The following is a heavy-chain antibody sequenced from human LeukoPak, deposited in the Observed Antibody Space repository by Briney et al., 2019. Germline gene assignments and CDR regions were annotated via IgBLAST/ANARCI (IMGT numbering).Heavy chain of an antibody. J-gene: IGHJ5*02. Sequence: HLGGSLRLSCAASGFTFSSYEMNWVRQAPGKGLEWVSYISSSGSTIYYADSVKGRLTISRDNAKNSLYLQMNSLRAEDTAVYYCARDLFDSSGLFDPWGQGTLVTVSS. CDR2: ISSSGSTI. V-gene: IGHV3-48*03. CDR3: ARDLFDSSGLFDP. D-gene: IGHD6-25*01. CDR1: GFTFSSYE.